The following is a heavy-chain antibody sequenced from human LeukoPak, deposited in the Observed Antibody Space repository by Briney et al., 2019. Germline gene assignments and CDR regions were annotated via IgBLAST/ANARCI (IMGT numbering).Heavy chain of an antibody. J-gene: IGHJ4*02. CDR2: ISSSSSYT. CDR3: ARARIAVASHFDY. D-gene: IGHD6-19*01. V-gene: IGHV3-11*03. CDR1: GFTFSDYY. Sequence: GGSLRLPCAASGFTFSDYYMSWIRQAPGKGLEWVSYISSSSSYTNYADPVKGRFTISRDNAKNSLYLQMNSLRAEDTAVYYCARARIAVASHFDYWGQGTLVTVSS.